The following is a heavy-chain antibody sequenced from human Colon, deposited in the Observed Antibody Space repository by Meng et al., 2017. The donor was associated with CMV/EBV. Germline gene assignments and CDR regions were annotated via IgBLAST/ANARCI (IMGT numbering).Heavy chain of an antibody. J-gene: IGHJ4*02. D-gene: IGHD2-2*01. CDR2: ITSGSTT. CDR3: ARVRTRGYYFDF. V-gene: IGHV3-11*01. CDR1: GFTFSTYA. Sequence: GGSLRLSCTASGFTFSTYAMSWVRQAPGKGLEWITYITSGSTTYYADSVKGRFTISRDNAKNSLYLQMSSLRAEDTAVYYCARVRTRGYYFDFWGQGTLVTVSS.